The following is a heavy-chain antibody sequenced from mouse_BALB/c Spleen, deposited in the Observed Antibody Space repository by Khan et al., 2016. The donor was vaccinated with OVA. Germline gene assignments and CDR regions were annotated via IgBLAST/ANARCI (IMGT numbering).Heavy chain of an antibody. CDR3: ARDYGSLYWYFDV. Sequence: EVQLVESGPGLVKPSQTVSLTCTVTGISITSGNYRWSWIRQFPGNKLEWIGNIYYSGTVTYNPSLTSRITITRDTSKNQFFLEMNSLTAEDTATYYCARDYGSLYWYFDVWGAGTTVTVSS. D-gene: IGHD1-1*01. V-gene: IGHV3-5*02. CDR1: GISITSGNYR. J-gene: IGHJ1*01. CDR2: IYYSGTV.